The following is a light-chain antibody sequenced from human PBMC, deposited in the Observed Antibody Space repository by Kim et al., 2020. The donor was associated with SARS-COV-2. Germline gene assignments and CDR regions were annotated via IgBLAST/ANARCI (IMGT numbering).Light chain of an antibody. CDR2: GKN. J-gene: IGLJ2*01. Sequence: SSELTQDSAVSVALGQTVRITCQGDSLRSYYATWYQQKPGQAPILVIYGKNNRPSGIPDRFSGSSSGNKASLTIAGTQAGDEADYYCISQDSNNNVLFGGGTQLTVL. CDR1: SLRSYY. CDR3: ISQDSNNNVL. V-gene: IGLV3-19*01.